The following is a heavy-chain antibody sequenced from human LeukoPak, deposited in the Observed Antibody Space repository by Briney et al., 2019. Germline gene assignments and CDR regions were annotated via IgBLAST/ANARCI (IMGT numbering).Heavy chain of an antibody. CDR1: GFTFGKSV. V-gene: IGHV3-49*03. Sequence: PGGSLRLSCTTSGFTFGKSVMSWFRQAPGKGLEWVGFIRSKRYGGTTQYAASVKGRFTISRDDSKSIAYLQMNSLKTEDTAVYFCARSYDVLAAYFPPDYWGQGTLVTVSS. CDR3: ARSYDVLAAYFPPDY. D-gene: IGHD3-9*01. J-gene: IGHJ4*02. CDR2: IRSKRYGGTT.